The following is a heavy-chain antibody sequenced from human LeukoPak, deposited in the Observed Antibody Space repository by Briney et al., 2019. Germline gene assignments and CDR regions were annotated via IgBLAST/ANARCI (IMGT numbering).Heavy chain of an antibody. Sequence: GGSLRLSCAASGFTFNNYVMSWVRQAPVKGLEWVSGIDYSGGNTNYADSVLGRFTVSRVNSKNTLYLQMNSLRAEDTAVYYCVATRVCGGVLLRPNCLYFENWGQGTLVSVSS. J-gene: IGHJ4*02. CDR1: GFTFNNYV. D-gene: IGHD3-10*01. CDR3: VATRVCGGVLLRPNCLYFEN. CDR2: IDYSGGNT. V-gene: IGHV3-23*01.